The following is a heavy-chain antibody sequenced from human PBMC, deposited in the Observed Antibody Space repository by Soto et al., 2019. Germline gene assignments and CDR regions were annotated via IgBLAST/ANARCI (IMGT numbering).Heavy chain of an antibody. CDR3: EKVLVGATGHPDSDS. Sequence: ETLSLTCTVSGGSIYRSGYYWGWIRQPPGRGLEWIGNIDYNGVTYSNPSLKSRVTISRDTSKNQFSLKLTSVTAADTALYYCEKVLVGATGHPDSDSWAPATLVTASA. V-gene: IGHV4-39*01. D-gene: IGHD2-15*01. J-gene: IGHJ4*02. CDR2: IDYNGVT. CDR1: GGSIYRSGYY.